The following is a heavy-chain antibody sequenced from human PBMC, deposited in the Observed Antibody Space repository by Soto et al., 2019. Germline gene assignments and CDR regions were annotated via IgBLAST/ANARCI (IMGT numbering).Heavy chain of an antibody. CDR2: IYYSGST. CDR3: ARALQTQEFYFDY. D-gene: IGHD4-4*01. Sequence: PSETLSLTCTVSGGSISSYYWSWIRQPPGKGLEWIGYIYYSGSTNYNPSLKSRVTISVDTSKNQFSLKLSSVTAADTAVYYCARALQTQEFYFDYWGQGTLVTVSS. V-gene: IGHV4-59*01. J-gene: IGHJ4*02. CDR1: GGSISSYY.